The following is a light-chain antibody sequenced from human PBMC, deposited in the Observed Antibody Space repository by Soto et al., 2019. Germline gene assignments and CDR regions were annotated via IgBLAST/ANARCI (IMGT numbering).Light chain of an antibody. J-gene: IGKJ4*01. V-gene: IGKV3-11*01. CDR3: QRRSNWLT. CDR1: QSVRSN. Sequence: ITQTPPTLSVSPGERATLSFRASQSVRSNLASYQQNPGQPPRLLIYDASSRATGIPARFSGSVSGTDFTLTISSLEPEDFAVYYCQRRSNWLTFGGGTKVDIK. CDR2: DAS.